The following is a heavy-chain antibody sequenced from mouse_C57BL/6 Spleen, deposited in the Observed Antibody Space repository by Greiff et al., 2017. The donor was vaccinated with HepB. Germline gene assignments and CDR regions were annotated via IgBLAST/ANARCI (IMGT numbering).Heavy chain of an antibody. CDR1: GFTFSSYT. CDR2: ISGGGGNT. D-gene: IGHD1-1*01. CDR3: ARRDGSDYAMDD. Sequence: EVKLVESGGGLVKPGGSLKLSCAASGFTFSSYTMSWVRQTPEKRLEWVATISGGGGNTYYPDSVKGRFTISRDNAKNTLYLQMSSLRSEDTALYYCARRDGSDYAMDDWGQGTSVTVSS. V-gene: IGHV5-9*01. J-gene: IGHJ4*01.